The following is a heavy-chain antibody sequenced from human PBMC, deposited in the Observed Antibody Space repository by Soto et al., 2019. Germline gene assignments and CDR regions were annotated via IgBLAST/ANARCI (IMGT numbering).Heavy chain of an antibody. Sequence: SETLSLTCPVSGDSITSYYWSWIRQPPGKGLEWIAYIYYTGSTNYNPSLKSRVTLSVDTSKNQFSLKLTSVTAADTAVYYCARAPLYYENSGLLDPYYGMDVWGQGTTVTVSS. V-gene: IGHV4-59*01. D-gene: IGHD3-22*01. CDR1: GDSITSYY. CDR2: IYYTGST. CDR3: ARAPLYYENSGLLDPYYGMDV. J-gene: IGHJ6*02.